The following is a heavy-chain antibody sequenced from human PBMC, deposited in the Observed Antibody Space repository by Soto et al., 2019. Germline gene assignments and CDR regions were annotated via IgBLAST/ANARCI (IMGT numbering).Heavy chain of an antibody. CDR1: GGAVSSGHFY. CDR3: ARSGSGSGWL. V-gene: IGHV4-61*01. J-gene: IGHJ4*02. CDR2: IYYSGST. Sequence: PAETLSLTCTVSGGAVSSGHFYLIWIRQPPGKGLEWIGYIYYSGSTKYNPSLRSRVTISVDTSKNQFSLKLTSVTAADTAVYYCARSGSGSGWLGGQGTLVTVSS. D-gene: IGHD6-19*01.